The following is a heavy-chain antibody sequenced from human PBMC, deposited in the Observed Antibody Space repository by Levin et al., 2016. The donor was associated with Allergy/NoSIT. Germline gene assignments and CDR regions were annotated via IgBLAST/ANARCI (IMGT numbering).Heavy chain of an antibody. Sequence: GGSLRLSCAASGFTFSSYSMNWVRQAPGKGLEWVSSISSSSSYIYYADSVKGRFTISRDNAKNSLYLQMNSLRAEDTAVYYCARDKATTTGMDVWGQGTTVTVSS. J-gene: IGHJ6*02. CDR1: GFTFSSYS. CDR2: ISSSSSYI. V-gene: IGHV3-21*01. D-gene: IGHD4-17*01. CDR3: ARDKATTTGMDV.